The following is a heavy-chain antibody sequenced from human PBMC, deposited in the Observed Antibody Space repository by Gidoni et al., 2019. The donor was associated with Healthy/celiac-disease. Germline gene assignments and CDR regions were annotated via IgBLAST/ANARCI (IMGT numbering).Heavy chain of an antibody. V-gene: IGHV3-30-3*01. CDR1: GFTFSSYA. CDR3: ARGWDFWSGYYNEGLLGY. CDR2: ISYDGSNK. Sequence: QVQLVESGGGVVQPGRSLRLSCAASGFTFSSYAMHWVRQAPGKGLEWVAVISYDGSNKYYADSVKGRFTISRDNSKNTLYLQMNSLRAEDTAVYYCARGWDFWSGYYNEGLLGYWGQGTLVTVSS. D-gene: IGHD3-3*01. J-gene: IGHJ4*02.